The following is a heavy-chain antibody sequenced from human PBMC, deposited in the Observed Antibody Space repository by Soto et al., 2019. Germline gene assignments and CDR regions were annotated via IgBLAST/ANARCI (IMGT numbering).Heavy chain of an antibody. J-gene: IGHJ5*02. CDR3: ARAPPRADCSGGSCERKRWFDP. Sequence: QVQLVQSGAEVKKPGSSVKVSCKASGGTFSSYTISWVRQAPGQGLEWMGRIIPILGIANYAQKFQGRVTITADKSTSTAYMELSSLGSEDTAVYYCARAPPRADCSGGSCERKRWFDPWGQGTLVTVSS. CDR2: IIPILGIA. D-gene: IGHD2-15*01. V-gene: IGHV1-69*02. CDR1: GGTFSSYT.